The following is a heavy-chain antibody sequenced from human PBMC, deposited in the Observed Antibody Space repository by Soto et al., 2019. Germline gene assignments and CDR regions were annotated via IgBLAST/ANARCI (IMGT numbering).Heavy chain of an antibody. Sequence: GASVKVSCKTSGGTFSNDIITWVRQAPGQGLEWMGRIIPLNDTTNYAQKFQGRVTMTTDTSTSTAYMELRSLRSDDTAVYYCARDIAAAAHYGMDVWGQGTTVTVSS. CDR2: IIPLNDTT. D-gene: IGHD6-13*01. CDR3: ARDIAAAAHYGMDV. J-gene: IGHJ6*02. CDR1: GGTFSNDI. V-gene: IGHV1-69*08.